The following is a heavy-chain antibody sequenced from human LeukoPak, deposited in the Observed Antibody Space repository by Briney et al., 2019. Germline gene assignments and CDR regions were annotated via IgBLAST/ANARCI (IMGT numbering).Heavy chain of an antibody. V-gene: IGHV3-73*01. CDR3: ARDLYGSGY. D-gene: IGHD3-10*01. Sequence: GGSLRLSCAASGFTFSDSAMHWVRQASGKGLEWVGRIRSKANSYATAYAASVKGRFTISRDNAKNSLYLQMNSLRAEDTAVYYCARDLYGSGYWGQGTLVTVSS. CDR1: GFTFSDSA. J-gene: IGHJ4*02. CDR2: IRSKANSYAT.